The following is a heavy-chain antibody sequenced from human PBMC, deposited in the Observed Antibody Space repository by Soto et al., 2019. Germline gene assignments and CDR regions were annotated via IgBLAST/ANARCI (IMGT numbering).Heavy chain of an antibody. Sequence: QVRLVVSGGGVVQPGRSLRLSCAGSGFSFSSYVLSWVRQGPGRGLEWVAATSYDGNNRYYADSVKGRFIISRDNSKNTLDLEMETPRPEDTAVYYCAGVYYGGDSVNNFWGQGTPVTVSS. CDR3: AGVYYGGDSVNNF. CDR1: GFSFSSYV. CDR2: TSYDGNNR. J-gene: IGHJ4*02. D-gene: IGHD2-21*02. V-gene: IGHV3-30-3*01.